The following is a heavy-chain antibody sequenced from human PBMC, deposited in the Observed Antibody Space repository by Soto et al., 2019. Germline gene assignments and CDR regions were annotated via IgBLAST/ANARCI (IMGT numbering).Heavy chain of an antibody. CDR2: ISYDGSNK. Sequence: GSLRLSCAASGFTFSSYAMHWVRQAPGKGLEWVAVISYDGSNKYYADSVKGRFTISRDNSKNTLYLQMNSLRAEDTAVYYCARDTLAYCGGDCYLDYWGQGTLVTVSS. V-gene: IGHV3-30-3*01. J-gene: IGHJ4*02. CDR1: GFTFSSYA. D-gene: IGHD2-21*02. CDR3: ARDTLAYCGGDCYLDY.